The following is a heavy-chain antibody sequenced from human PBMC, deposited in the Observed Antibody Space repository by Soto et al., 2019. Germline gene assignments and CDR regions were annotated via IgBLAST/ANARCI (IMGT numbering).Heavy chain of an antibody. D-gene: IGHD2-8*01. CDR3: ARLMSPGYYYGMDV. J-gene: IGHJ6*02. Sequence: AVKVSCKASGGTFSSYAISWVRQAPGQGLEWMGGIIPIFGTANYAQKFQGRVTITADKSTSTAYMELSSLRSEDTAVYYCARLMSPGYYYGMDVWGQGTTVTVSS. CDR1: GGTFSSYA. CDR2: IIPIFGTA. V-gene: IGHV1-69*06.